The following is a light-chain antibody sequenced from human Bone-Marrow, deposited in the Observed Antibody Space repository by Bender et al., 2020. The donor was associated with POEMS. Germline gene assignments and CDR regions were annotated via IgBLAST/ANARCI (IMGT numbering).Light chain of an antibody. CDR1: SNDVGGYDY. J-gene: IGLJ1*01. CDR2: EVD. Sequence: QSALTQPPSASGSPGQSVTISCTGTSNDVGGYDYVFWYQQHPGKAPKLMIFEVDNRPSGVSNRFSGSKSGNTASLTISGLQAEDEADYYCSSYTGSNTYVFGSGTKVTVL. CDR3: SSYTGSNTYV. V-gene: IGLV2-14*01.